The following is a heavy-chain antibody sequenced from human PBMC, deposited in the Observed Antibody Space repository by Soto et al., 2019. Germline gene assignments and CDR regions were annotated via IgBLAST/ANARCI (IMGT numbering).Heavy chain of an antibody. CDR1: GYTFTGYY. D-gene: IGHD6-19*01. Sequence: ASVKVSCKASGYTFTGYYMHWVRQAPGQGLEWMGWINPNSGGTNYAQKFQGRVTMTRDTSTSTVYMELSRLRSEDTAVYYCARDLLEGSPLGWLAYWGQGTLVTVSS. J-gene: IGHJ4*02. CDR3: ARDLLEGSPLGWLAY. CDR2: INPNSGGT. V-gene: IGHV1-2*02.